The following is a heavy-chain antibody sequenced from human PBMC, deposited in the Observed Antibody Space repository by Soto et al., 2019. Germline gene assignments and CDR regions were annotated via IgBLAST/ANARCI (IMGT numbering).Heavy chain of an antibody. CDR2: ISWNSGSI. CDR3: AKDKGRHCTNGVCYPAYYGMDV. CDR1: GFTFDDYA. J-gene: IGHJ6*02. V-gene: IGHV3-9*01. D-gene: IGHD2-8*01. Sequence: SLRLSCAASGFTFDDYAMHWVRQAPGKGLEGVSGISWNSGSIGYSDSVKGRFTISRDNAKNSLYLQMNSLRAEDTALYYCAKDKGRHCTNGVCYPAYYGMDVWGQGTTVTVSS.